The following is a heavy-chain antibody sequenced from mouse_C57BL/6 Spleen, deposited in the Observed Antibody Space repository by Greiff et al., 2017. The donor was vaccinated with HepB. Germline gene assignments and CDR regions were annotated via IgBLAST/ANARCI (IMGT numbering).Heavy chain of an antibody. CDR1: GYTFTDHT. J-gene: IGHJ2*01. Sequence: QVQLQESDAELVKPGASVKISCKVSGYTFTDHTIHWMKQRPEQGLEWIGYIYPRDGSTKYNEKFKGKATLTADKSSSTAYMQLNSLTSEDSAVYFCATYDGYYYYFDYWGQGTTLTVSS. D-gene: IGHD2-3*01. CDR2: IYPRDGST. V-gene: IGHV1-78*01. CDR3: ATYDGYYYYFDY.